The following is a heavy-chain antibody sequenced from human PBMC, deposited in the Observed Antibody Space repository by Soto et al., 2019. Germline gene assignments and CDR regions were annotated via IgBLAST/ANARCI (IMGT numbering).Heavy chain of an antibody. J-gene: IGHJ4*02. CDR2: INPYDGGT. CDR3: ARAVPGGYYFDS. V-gene: IGHV1-46*01. Sequence: GASLEVCCKASADSFRGYYIHWVRQAPGQGLEWMGTINPYDGGTNYAQKVQGRVIMTRDTSTKTVYMELTSLRSEDTAVYYCARAVPGGYYFDSWGRGTLVTVSS. D-gene: IGHD3-16*01. CDR1: ADSFRGYY.